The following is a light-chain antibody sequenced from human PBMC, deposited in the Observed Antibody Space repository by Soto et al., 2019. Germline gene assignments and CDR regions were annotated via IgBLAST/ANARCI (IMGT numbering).Light chain of an antibody. Sequence: EIVLTQSPATLSLSPGERATLSCRASQSVSSYLAWYQQKPGQAPRLLIYDASNRATGIPARFSGRGSGTDFTLTISSLETEAFAVYYCQQRSNWPPLTFGPGTKVDI. V-gene: IGKV3-11*01. J-gene: IGKJ3*01. CDR2: DAS. CDR3: QQRSNWPPLT. CDR1: QSVSSY.